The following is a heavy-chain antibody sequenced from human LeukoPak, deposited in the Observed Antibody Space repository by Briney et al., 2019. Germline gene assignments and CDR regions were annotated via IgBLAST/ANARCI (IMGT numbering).Heavy chain of an antibody. CDR1: GYTFINFY. D-gene: IGHD3-16*02. CDR2: INPQSCDT. J-gene: IGHJ5*02. V-gene: IGHV1-2*02. CDR3: AKDYRSSVGDT. Sequence: ASVTVSCKSSGYTFINFYIHWVRQAPGQGPAWMGWINPQSCDTNYAQNFQGRVTMTGDTSITTAYMELSRLRSDDTAVYYFAKDYRSSVGDTWGQGDLVTVSS.